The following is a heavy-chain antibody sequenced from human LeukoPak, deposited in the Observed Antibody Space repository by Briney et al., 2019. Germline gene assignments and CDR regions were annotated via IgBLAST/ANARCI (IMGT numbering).Heavy chain of an antibody. Sequence: PGGSLRLSCAAPGFTFSSYAISWVRQAPGKGLEWVSSISGNGDYTFYAGSVKGRFTISRDNSKNTLYLQMNSLRAEDTAIYYCAKDRPNYYESNGHYYRRDGDYWGQGALVTVSS. CDR2: ISGNGDYT. V-gene: IGHV3-23*01. CDR1: GFTFSSYA. J-gene: IGHJ4*02. D-gene: IGHD3-22*01. CDR3: AKDRPNYYESNGHYYRRDGDY.